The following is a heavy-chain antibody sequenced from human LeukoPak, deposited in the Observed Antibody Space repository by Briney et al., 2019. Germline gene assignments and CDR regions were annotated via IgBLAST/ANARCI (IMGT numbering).Heavy chain of an antibody. CDR1: GGSISSSSYY. D-gene: IGHD1-26*01. V-gene: IGHV4-39*07. J-gene: IGHJ4*02. Sequence: SETLSLTCTVSGGSISSSSYYWSWIRQPPGKGLEWIGEINHSGSTNYNPSLKSRVTISVDTSKNQFSLKLSSVTAADTAVYYCARGRVGATVDYWGQGTLVTVSS. CDR3: ARGRVGATVDY. CDR2: INHSGST.